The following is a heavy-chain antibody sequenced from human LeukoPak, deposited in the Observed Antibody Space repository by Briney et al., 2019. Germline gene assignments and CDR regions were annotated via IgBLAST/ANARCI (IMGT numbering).Heavy chain of an antibody. CDR2: IYPGDSDI. CDR3: ARSDSSSRDAFDI. CDR1: GYSFTNYW. D-gene: IGHD6-13*01. V-gene: IGHV5-51*01. Sequence: GESLKISCKGSGYSFTNYWIGWVRQMPGKGLEWMGIIYPGDSDIRYSPSFQGQVTISADKSISTAYLQWSNLKASDTAMYYCARSDSSSRDAFDIWGQGTMVTVSS. J-gene: IGHJ3*02.